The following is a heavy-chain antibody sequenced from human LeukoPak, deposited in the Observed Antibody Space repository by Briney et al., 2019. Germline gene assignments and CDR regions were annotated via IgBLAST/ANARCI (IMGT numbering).Heavy chain of an antibody. Sequence: PGGSLRLSCAASGFTFSNARMTWVRQAPGKGLEWVGRIKGKTDGGTTDYAAPVKGRFTISRDDSKNTLYLQMNSLKTDDTAVYYCTTGELNWGQGTLVTVSS. CDR1: GFTFSNAR. D-gene: IGHD2-21*01. V-gene: IGHV3-15*01. CDR3: TTGELN. CDR2: IKGKTDGGTT. J-gene: IGHJ4*02.